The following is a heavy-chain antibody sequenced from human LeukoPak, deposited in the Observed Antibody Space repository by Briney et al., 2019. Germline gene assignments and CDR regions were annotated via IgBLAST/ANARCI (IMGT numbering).Heavy chain of an antibody. CDR3: ARDGPSDSGAFDV. CDR2: IYYSGST. J-gene: IGHJ3*01. CDR1: GGSISSNTYY. V-gene: IGHV4-39*07. D-gene: IGHD3-22*01. Sequence: PSETLSLTCTVSGGSISSNTYYWGCIRQPPGKGLEWIGSIYYSGSTYYNPSLKSRVTISVDTSKNQFSLRLNSVTAADTAVYYCARDGPSDSGAFDVWGPGTLVTVSS.